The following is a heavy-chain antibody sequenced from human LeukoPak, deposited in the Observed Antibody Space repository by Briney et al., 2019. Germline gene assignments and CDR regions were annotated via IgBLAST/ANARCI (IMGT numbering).Heavy chain of an antibody. CDR2: ISSSSTYI. CDR1: RFTFSSYS. V-gene: IGHV3-21*01. D-gene: IGHD3-22*01. Sequence: GGSLRLSCAASRFTFSSYSMNWVRQAPGKGLEWVSSISSSSTYIYYADSVKGRFTISRDNAKNSLYLQMNSLRAADTAVYYCARASLQDTSGYFAENWFDPWGQGTLVTVSS. CDR3: ARASLQDTSGYFAENWFDP. J-gene: IGHJ5*02.